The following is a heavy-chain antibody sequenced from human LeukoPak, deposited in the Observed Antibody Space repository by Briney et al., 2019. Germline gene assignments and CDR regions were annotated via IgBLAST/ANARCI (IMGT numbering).Heavy chain of an antibody. J-gene: IGHJ4*02. V-gene: IGHV3-7*01. D-gene: IGHD2-8*01. CDR2: IKQDGSEK. CDR3: ARDSTLMVYRPFDY. CDR1: GFTFSSYW. Sequence: PGGSLRLSCAASGFTFSSYWMSWVRQAPGKGLEWVANIKQDGSEKYYVDSVKGRFTISRDNAKNSLYLQMNSLRAEDTAVYYCARDSTLMVYRPFDYWGQGTLVTVSS.